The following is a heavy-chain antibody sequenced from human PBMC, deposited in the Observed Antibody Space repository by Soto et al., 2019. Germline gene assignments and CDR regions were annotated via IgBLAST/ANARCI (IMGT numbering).Heavy chain of an antibody. Sequence: PGGSLRLSCTASGFTFGDYAMSWVRQAPGKGLEWVGFIRSKAYGGTTEYAASVKGRFTISRDDSKSIAYLQMNSLKTEDTAVYYCTRAKPGIAAAGITYGMDVWGQGTTVTVSS. CDR2: IRSKAYGGTT. J-gene: IGHJ6*02. D-gene: IGHD6-13*01. V-gene: IGHV3-49*04. CDR3: TRAKPGIAAAGITYGMDV. CDR1: GFTFGDYA.